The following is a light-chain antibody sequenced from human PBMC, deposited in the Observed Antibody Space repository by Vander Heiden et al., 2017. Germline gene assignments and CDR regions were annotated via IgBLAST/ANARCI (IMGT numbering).Light chain of an antibody. CDR2: EDS. CDR1: ALTKKY. Sequence: SYELTQPPSVSVSPGQTARITCSGDALTKKYAYWYQQKSGQAPVLVIYEDSKRPSGIPERFSGSSSGTMATLTISGAQVEDEADYYCYSTDISGNHRGVFGTGTKVTVL. CDR3: YSTDISGNHRGV. V-gene: IGLV3-10*01. J-gene: IGLJ1*01.